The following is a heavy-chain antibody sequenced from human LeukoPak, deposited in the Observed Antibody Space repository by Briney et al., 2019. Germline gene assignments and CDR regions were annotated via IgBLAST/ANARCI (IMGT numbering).Heavy chain of an antibody. CDR1: GFTFSNAW. V-gene: IGHV3-15*01. J-gene: IGHJ4*02. Sequence: PGGSLRLSCAASGFTFSNAWMSWVRQAPGKGLEWVGRIKSKTDGGTTDYAAPVKGRFTISRDDSKNTLYLQMNSLKTEDTAVYYCTTDLDVGIELFDYWGQGTLVTVSS. CDR3: TTDLDVGIELFDY. D-gene: IGHD7-27*01. CDR2: IKSKTDGGTT.